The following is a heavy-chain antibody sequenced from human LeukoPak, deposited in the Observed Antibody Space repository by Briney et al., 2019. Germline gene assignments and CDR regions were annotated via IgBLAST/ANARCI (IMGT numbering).Heavy chain of an antibody. V-gene: IGHV3-23*01. CDR1: GFTFGSYA. D-gene: IGHD6-13*01. CDR2: ISGSGGST. Sequence: GGSLRLSCAASGFTFGSYAMSWVRQAPGKGLEWVSAISGSGGSTYYADSVKGRFTISRDNSKNTLYLQMNSLRAEDTAVYYCAKAPIFDPLSWYGDYWGQGTLVTVSS. J-gene: IGHJ4*02. CDR3: AKAPIFDPLSWYGDY.